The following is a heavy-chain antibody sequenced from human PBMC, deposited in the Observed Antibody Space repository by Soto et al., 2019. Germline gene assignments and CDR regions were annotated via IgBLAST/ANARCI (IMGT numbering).Heavy chain of an antibody. CDR1: GFTVSSNY. D-gene: IGHD6-25*01. CDR2: IYSGGST. CDR3: ALDSHSGNYSSGIDV. Sequence: EVQLVESGGGLVQPGGSLRLSCAASGFTVSSNYMSWVRQAPGKGLEWVSIIYSGGSTYYADSVKGRFTISRDNPNTTLYLQMNRLRAQPTAVYYCALDSHSGNYSSGIDVCGQGTTFTVSS. V-gene: IGHV3-66*01. J-gene: IGHJ6*02.